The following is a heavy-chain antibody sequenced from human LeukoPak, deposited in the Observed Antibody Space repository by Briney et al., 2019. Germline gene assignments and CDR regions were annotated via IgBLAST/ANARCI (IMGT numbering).Heavy chain of an antibody. CDR2: ISYSGTT. CDR3: ASLRHNSGYRRHYYMDV. V-gene: IGHV4-39*01. J-gene: IGHJ6*03. Sequence: PSETLSLTCTVSSASISSSPYYWGWIRQSPGKGLEWIGSISYSGTTYYNPSLKSRVTISVDTSKNQFSLKLSSVTAADTAVYYCASLRHNSGYRRHYYMDVWGKGTTVTISS. CDR1: SASISSSPYY. D-gene: IGHD5-12*01.